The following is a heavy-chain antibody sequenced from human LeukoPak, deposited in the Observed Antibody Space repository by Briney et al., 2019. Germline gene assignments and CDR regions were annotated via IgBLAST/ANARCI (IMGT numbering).Heavy chain of an antibody. Sequence: SETLSLTCTVSGGSISSYYWSWIRQPPGKGLEWIGYIYYSGSTNYNPSLKSRVTISVDTSKNQFSLKLSSVTAADTAVYYCARAQVYYYDSSGYYSGMDVWGQGTTVTVSS. J-gene: IGHJ6*02. CDR2: IYYSGST. V-gene: IGHV4-59*01. CDR1: GGSISSYY. CDR3: ARAQVYYYDSSGYYSGMDV. D-gene: IGHD3-22*01.